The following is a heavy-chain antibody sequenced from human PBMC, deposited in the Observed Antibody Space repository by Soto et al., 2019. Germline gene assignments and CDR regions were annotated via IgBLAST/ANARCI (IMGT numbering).Heavy chain of an antibody. V-gene: IGHV4-34*02. J-gene: IGHJ6*02. CDR1: GGSFSGYY. CDR3: ARVRSNVPGRRGIGYYGLDI. CDR2: INHSGIT. Sequence: QVQLQQWGAGLLKPSETLSLTCVVDGGSFSGYYWTWIRQAPGKGLEWIGEINHSGITDYNPSLKSRFNRPVVMSQNQFSVRLSSVTAADAAVYYCARVRSNVPGRRGIGYYGLDIWAQGTTVTVSS. D-gene: IGHD2-2*01.